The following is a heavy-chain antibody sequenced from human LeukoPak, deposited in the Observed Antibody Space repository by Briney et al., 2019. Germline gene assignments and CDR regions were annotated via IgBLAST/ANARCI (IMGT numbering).Heavy chain of an antibody. V-gene: IGHV4-61*01. Sequence: SGTLSLTCTVSGGSVSSGSYYWSWIRQPPGKGLEWIGYIYYSGSTNYNSSLKSRVTISVDTSKNQFSLKLSSVTAADTAVYYCARERVRGYSYGAPFDYWGQGTLVTVSS. CDR2: IYYSGST. CDR3: ARERVRGYSYGAPFDY. D-gene: IGHD5-18*01. J-gene: IGHJ4*02. CDR1: GGSVSSGSYY.